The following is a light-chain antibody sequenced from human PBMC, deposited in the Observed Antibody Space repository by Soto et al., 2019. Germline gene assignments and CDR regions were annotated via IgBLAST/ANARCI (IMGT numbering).Light chain of an antibody. CDR3: LQDYNYPRT. V-gene: IGKV1-6*01. CDR1: QGIRND. Sequence: AIQMTQSPSSLSASVGDRVTITCRASQGIRNDLGWYQVKPGKAPRLLIYAASSLQAGVPSRFSGSGSGTDFTLTITSLQPEDFGNYYCLQDYNYPRTFGQGTKVEIK. J-gene: IGKJ1*01. CDR2: AAS.